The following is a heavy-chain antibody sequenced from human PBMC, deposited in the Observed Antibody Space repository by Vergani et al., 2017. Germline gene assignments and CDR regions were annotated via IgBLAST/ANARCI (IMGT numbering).Heavy chain of an antibody. CDR3: ARHLAYCGGDCYPYYYGMDV. D-gene: IGHD2-21*02. CDR1: GGSISSSSYY. CDR2: IYYSGRT. Sequence: QLQLQESGPGLVKPSETLSLTCTVSGGSISSSSYYWGWIRQPPGKGLEWIGSIYYSGRTYYNPSLKSRVTISVDTSKNQFSLKLSSVTAADPAVYYCARHLAYCGGDCYPYYYGMDVWGQGTTVTVSS. V-gene: IGHV4-39*01. J-gene: IGHJ6*02.